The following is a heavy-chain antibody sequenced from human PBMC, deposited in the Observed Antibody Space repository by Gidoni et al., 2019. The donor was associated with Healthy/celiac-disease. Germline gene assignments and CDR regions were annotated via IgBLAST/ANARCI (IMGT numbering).Heavy chain of an antibody. J-gene: IGHJ6*02. Sequence: QVQLQESGPGLVKPSQTLSLTCTFSGGSIRSGGDYCSWIRQHPGKGLEWIGYIYYSGSNYYNPSLKSRVTISVDTSKNQFSLKLSSVTAADTAVYYCARDCSPDGMDVWGQGTTVTVSS. D-gene: IGHD3-10*02. CDR1: GGSIRSGGDY. CDR3: ARDCSPDGMDV. V-gene: IGHV4-31*03. CDR2: IYYSGSN.